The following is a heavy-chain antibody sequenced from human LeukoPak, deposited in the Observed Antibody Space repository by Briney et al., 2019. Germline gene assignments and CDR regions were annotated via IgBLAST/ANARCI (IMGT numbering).Heavy chain of an antibody. CDR2: ISYEGGTR. V-gene: IGHV3-30*18. CDR1: GVTLSPYG. CDR3: AKEGTPHVSTWYDL. Sequence: GGSLRLSCAASGVTLSPYGMHWVRQAPGKGLEWVAVISYEGGTRHYADSVKGRFIISRDNPRNTLFLQMNILRTEDTAVYYCAKEGTPHVSTWYDLWGQGTQVIVSS. D-gene: IGHD3-10*01. J-gene: IGHJ5*02.